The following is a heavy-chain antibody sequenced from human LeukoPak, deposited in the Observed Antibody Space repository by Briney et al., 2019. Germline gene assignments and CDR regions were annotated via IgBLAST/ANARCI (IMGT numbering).Heavy chain of an antibody. J-gene: IGHJ3*02. CDR1: GYTFTSYD. D-gene: IGHD3-22*01. V-gene: IGHV1-8*01. Sequence: ASVKVSCKASGYTFTSYDITWVRQATGQGLEWMGWMSPDSGYTGYAQTFQGRVTLTRNTSVSTAFMELSSLRSEDTAVYYCARGGDYYDSSGYYDDAFDIWGQGTMVTVSS. CDR2: MSPDSGYT. CDR3: ARGGDYYDSSGYYDDAFDI.